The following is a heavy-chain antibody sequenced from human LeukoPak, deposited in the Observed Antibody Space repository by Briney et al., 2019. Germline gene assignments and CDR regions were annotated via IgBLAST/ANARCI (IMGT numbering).Heavy chain of an antibody. CDR1: GYTFTSYG. Sequence: ASVKVSCKASGYTFTSYGISWVRQAPGQGLEWMGWISAYNGNTNYAQKLQGRVTMTRDTSISTAYMELSRLRSDDTAVYYCARDPIAARRTGYSSSWYQSNWFDPWGQGTLVTVSS. D-gene: IGHD6-13*01. CDR3: ARDPIAARRTGYSSSWYQSNWFDP. J-gene: IGHJ5*02. V-gene: IGHV1-18*01. CDR2: ISAYNGNT.